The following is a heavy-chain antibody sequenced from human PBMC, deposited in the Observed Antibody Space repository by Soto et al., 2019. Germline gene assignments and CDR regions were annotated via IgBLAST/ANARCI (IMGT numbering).Heavy chain of an antibody. J-gene: IGHJ4*03. Sequence: SETLDLTCTVSGGSVSSGIYYWSWIRQPPGKGLEWIGYIYYSGITNYNPSLKSRVTISVDTSKNQFSLKLSSVTAADTAVYYCARAREMATITDYWGQGTTVTVSS. CDR3: ARAREMATITDY. V-gene: IGHV4-61*01. D-gene: IGHD5-12*01. CDR1: GGSVSSGIYY. CDR2: IYYSGIT.